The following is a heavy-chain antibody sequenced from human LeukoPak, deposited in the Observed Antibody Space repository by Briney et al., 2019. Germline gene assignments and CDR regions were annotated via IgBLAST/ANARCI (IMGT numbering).Heavy chain of an antibody. CDR3: ARDHVYVWGSYRSYSDY. D-gene: IGHD3-16*02. CDR1: GYTFTSSD. CDR2: MNPNSGNT. Sequence: ASVKVSCKASGYTFTSSDINWVRQATGQGLEWMGWMNPNSGNTGYAQKFQGRVTITRNTSISTAYMELSSLRSEDTAVYYCARDHVYVWGSYRSYSDYWGQGALVTVSS. J-gene: IGHJ4*02. V-gene: IGHV1-8*03.